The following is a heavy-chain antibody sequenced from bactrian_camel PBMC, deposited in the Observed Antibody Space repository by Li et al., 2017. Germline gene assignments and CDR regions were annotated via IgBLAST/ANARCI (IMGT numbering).Heavy chain of an antibody. D-gene: IGHD5*01. V-gene: IGHV3S13*01. CDR1: EFTYSSGC. CDR2: IYTSGATT. CDR3: AVDLGDPTYCDKRHFWGGGFGY. Sequence: DVQLVESGGGSVQAGGSLRLSCAVSEFTYSSGCVGWFRQAPGKEREAIAIIYTSGATTRYADSVKGRFTISQDSAKNILYLQMNSLKPEDTATYTCAVDLGDPTYCDKRHFWGGGFGYWGHGTQVTVS. J-gene: IGHJ6*01.